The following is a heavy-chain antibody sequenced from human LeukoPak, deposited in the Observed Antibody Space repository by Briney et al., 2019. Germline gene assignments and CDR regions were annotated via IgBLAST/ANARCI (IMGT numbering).Heavy chain of an antibody. CDR3: ARRDTPIHYVNPLFDY. V-gene: IGHV3-21*04. CDR1: GFTLRDFC. CDR2: VSTTSTYI. D-gene: IGHD2-21*02. Sequence: GGSLRLSCVASGFTLRDFCTNWVRQAPGKGLEWLSSVSTTSTYIHYADSVKGRFTVSRDNAKNSLYLQMNSLRVEDTAVYYCARRDTPIHYVNPLFDYWGQGALVTVSS. J-gene: IGHJ4*02.